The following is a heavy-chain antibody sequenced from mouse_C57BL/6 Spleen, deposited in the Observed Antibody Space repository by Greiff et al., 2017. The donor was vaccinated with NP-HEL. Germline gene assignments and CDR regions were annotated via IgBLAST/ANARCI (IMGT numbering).Heavy chain of an antibody. CDR3: ARYRAGDDYASVAY. Sequence: QVQLQQPGAELVKPGASVKVSCKASGYTFTSYWMHWVKQRPGQGLEWIGRIHPSDSDTNYNQKFKGKATLTVDKSSSTAYMQLSSLTSEDSAVYYCARYRAGDDYASVAYWGQGTLVTVSA. D-gene: IGHD2-4*01. CDR1: GYTFTSYW. CDR2: IHPSDSDT. J-gene: IGHJ3*01. V-gene: IGHV1-74*01.